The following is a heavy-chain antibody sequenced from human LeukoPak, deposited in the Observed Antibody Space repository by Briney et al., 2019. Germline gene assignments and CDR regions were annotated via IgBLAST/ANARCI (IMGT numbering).Heavy chain of an antibody. CDR1: AFTFDAYA. Sequence: SGGSLRLSCAASAFTFDAYAMHWVRRAPGKGLEWVSGISWNSGSIGYADSVKGRFTISRDNAKNSLYLQMNSLRAEDTALYYCAKEFTIFGVSSPFDYWGQGTLVTVSS. CDR3: AKEFTIFGVSSPFDY. D-gene: IGHD3-3*01. CDR2: ISWNSGSI. V-gene: IGHV3-9*01. J-gene: IGHJ4*02.